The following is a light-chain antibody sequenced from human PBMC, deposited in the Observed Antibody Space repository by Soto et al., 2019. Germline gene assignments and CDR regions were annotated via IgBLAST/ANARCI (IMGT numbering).Light chain of an antibody. J-gene: IGKJ1*01. CDR1: QSVSSN. CDR2: GVS. V-gene: IGKV3-15*01. Sequence: EILMTQSPATLSGSPGERATLSCRASQSVSSNLAWYKQKPGQAPRLLIYGVSTRATGIPARLSGSASGTEFTLTISSMKSEDFAVYYCQQYGSSGTFGQGTKVDIK. CDR3: QQYGSSGT.